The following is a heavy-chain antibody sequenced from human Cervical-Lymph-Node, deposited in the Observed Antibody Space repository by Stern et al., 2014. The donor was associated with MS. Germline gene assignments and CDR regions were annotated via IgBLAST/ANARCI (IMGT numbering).Heavy chain of an antibody. Sequence: QVQLVQSGAEVKKPGSSVKVSCQASRGTFSSYAISWVRQPPGQGLAWMGGIIPIFGTANYAQKFQGRVTITADESTSTAYMELSSLRSEDTAVYYCARGELKEGLVRSMDVWGQGTTVTVSS. J-gene: IGHJ6*02. CDR1: RGTFSSYA. CDR2: IIPIFGTA. CDR3: ARGELKEGLVRSMDV. D-gene: IGHD1-26*01. V-gene: IGHV1-69*01.